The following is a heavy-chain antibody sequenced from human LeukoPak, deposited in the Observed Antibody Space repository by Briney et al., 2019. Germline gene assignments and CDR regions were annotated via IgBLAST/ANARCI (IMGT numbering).Heavy chain of an antibody. J-gene: IGHJ4*02. Sequence: GASVTVSFTVSGSTLTDFSIHWVRQAPGKGLEWMGGFVPEDDETIYAQSFQGRVTMTEDTSTDTAYMELSSLRSADTAMYYCATIAPGDLFDSWGQGTLVTVSS. CDR1: GSTLTDFS. D-gene: IGHD7-27*01. CDR2: FVPEDDET. V-gene: IGHV1-24*01. CDR3: ATIAPGDLFDS.